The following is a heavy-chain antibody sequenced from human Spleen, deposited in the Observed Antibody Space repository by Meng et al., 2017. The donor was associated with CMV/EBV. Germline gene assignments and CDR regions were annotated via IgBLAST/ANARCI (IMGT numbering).Heavy chain of an antibody. CDR3: AKDRDRWLQSGFDY. CDR2: IRVDGSNK. D-gene: IGHD5-24*01. Sequence: GESLKISCAASGFTFSDYGFHWVRQAPGKGLEWVAYIRVDGSNKDYAVSVKGRFTISRDNSKNTVYLQMNSLRAEDTAVYFCAKDRDRWLQSGFDYWGQGTLVTVSS. CDR1: GFTFSDYG. J-gene: IGHJ4*02. V-gene: IGHV3-30*02.